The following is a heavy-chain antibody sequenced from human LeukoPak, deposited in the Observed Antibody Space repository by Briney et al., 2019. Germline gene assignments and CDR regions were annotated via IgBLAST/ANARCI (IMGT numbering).Heavy chain of an antibody. D-gene: IGHD3-10*01. Sequence: ASAKVSCKASGYTFTGYYMHWVRQAPGQGLEWMGWINPNSGGTNYAQKFQSRVTMTRDTSISTAYMELSRLRSDDTAVYYCASVLDGSGSFKIDYWGQGTLVTVSS. CDR2: INPNSGGT. V-gene: IGHV1-2*02. CDR3: ASVLDGSGSFKIDY. CDR1: GYTFTGYY. J-gene: IGHJ4*02.